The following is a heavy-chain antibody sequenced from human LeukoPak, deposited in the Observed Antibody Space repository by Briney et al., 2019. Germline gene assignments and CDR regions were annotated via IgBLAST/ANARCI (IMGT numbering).Heavy chain of an antibody. CDR3: ARHVIWSLWDSDYYDSSGQFWFDP. CDR2: IYPGDSDT. V-gene: IGHV5-51*01. Sequence: PGESLKISCKGSGYSFTSYWIGWVRQMPGKGLEWMGIIYPGDSDTRYSPSFQGQVTISADKSISTDYLQWSSLKASDTAMYYCARHVIWSLWDSDYYDSSGQFWFDPWGQGTLVTVSS. CDR1: GYSFTSYW. J-gene: IGHJ5*02. D-gene: IGHD3-22*01.